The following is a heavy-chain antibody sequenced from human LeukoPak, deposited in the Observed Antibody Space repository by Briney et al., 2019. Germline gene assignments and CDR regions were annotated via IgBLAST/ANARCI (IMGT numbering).Heavy chain of an antibody. CDR2: ISFDGSNK. CDR1: GFTFSTYG. Sequence: EGSLRLSCAASGFTFSTYGMHWVRQAPGKGLEWVAIISFDGSNKYYGDSVKGRFTISRDNSKNTLYLQMNSLRVEDTAVYYCARESCTTSCYGFDYWGQGTLVTVSS. D-gene: IGHD2-2*01. J-gene: IGHJ4*02. CDR3: ARESCTTSCYGFDY. V-gene: IGHV3-33*01.